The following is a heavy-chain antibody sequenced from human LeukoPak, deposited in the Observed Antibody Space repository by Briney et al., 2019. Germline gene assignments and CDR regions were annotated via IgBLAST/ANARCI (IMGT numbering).Heavy chain of an antibody. D-gene: IGHD3-22*01. CDR3: ARSRITMIVPDY. CDR1: GYTFTSYG. CDR2: ISAYNGNT. V-gene: IGHV1-18*01. Sequence: ASVKVSCKASGYTFTSYGISWVRQAPGQGLEWMGWISAYNGNTNYAQKLQGRVTMTTDTSTSTAYMELRNLRSDDTAVYYCARSRITMIVPDYWGQGTLVTVSS. J-gene: IGHJ4*02.